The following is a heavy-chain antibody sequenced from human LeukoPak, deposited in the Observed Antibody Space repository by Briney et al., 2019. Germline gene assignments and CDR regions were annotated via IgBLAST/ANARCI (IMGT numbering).Heavy chain of an antibody. CDR2: ISGGGGST. D-gene: IGHD2-15*01. V-gene: IGHV3-23*01. Sequence: QPGGSLRLSCAASGFTFSSYAMSWVRQAPGKGLEWVAAISGGGGSTYYADYARGRFTISRDNSKNTLYLQMNTLRAEDAAVYYCATQRGCCSDGNCYFDYWGQGTLVTVSS. CDR3: ATQRGCCSDGNCYFDY. CDR1: GFTFSSYA. J-gene: IGHJ4*02.